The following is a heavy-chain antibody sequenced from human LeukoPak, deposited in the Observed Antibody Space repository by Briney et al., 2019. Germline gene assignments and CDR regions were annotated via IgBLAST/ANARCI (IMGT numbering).Heavy chain of an antibody. V-gene: IGHV3-74*01. CDR1: GFTFSSYW. CDR3: ARDYRVSYGSGSYYNPFDP. Sequence: PGGSLRLSCAASGFTFSSYWMHWVRQAPGKGLVWVSRINSDGSNTNYADSVKGRFTISRDSAKNTPYLQMNSLRAEDTAVYYCARDYRVSYGSGSYYNPFDPWGQGTLVTVSS. D-gene: IGHD3-10*01. CDR2: INSDGSNT. J-gene: IGHJ5*02.